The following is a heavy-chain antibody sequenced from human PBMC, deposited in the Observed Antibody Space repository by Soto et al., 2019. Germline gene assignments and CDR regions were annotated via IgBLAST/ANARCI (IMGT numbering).Heavy chain of an antibody. D-gene: IGHD5-12*01. Sequence: ASVKVSCKASGGTFSSYAISWVRQAPGQGLEWMGGIIPIFGTANYAQKFQGRVTITADESTSTAYMELSSLRSEDTAVYYCARGVATTKRNYYYYGMDVWGQGTTVTVSS. J-gene: IGHJ6*02. V-gene: IGHV1-69*13. CDR2: IIPIFGTA. CDR3: ARGVATTKRNYYYYGMDV. CDR1: GGTFSSYA.